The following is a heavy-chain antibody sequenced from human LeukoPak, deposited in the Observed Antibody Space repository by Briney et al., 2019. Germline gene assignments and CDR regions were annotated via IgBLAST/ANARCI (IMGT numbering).Heavy chain of an antibody. CDR3: ARSYTHIVVVVAATAAFDY. CDR1: GFSFSSYN. V-gene: IGHV3-21*01. J-gene: IGHJ4*02. Sequence: GGSLRLSCAASGFSFSSYNMNWVRLTPGKGLEWVSSITSSSTYTFYADSVKGRFTISRDNAKNSLDLEMNGLRDEDTAVYYCARSYTHIVVVVAATAAFDYWGQGTLVTVSS. CDR2: ITSSSTYT. D-gene: IGHD2-15*01.